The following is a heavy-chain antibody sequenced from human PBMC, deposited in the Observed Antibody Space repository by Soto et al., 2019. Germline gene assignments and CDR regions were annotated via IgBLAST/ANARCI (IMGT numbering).Heavy chain of an antibody. CDR2: FYNSGNT. Sequence: SETLSLTCTVSGDSISNYYWTWIRQPPGKGLEWIGCFYNSGNTNYNPSLKSRVTISVDTSNNQFSLRVNSVTAADTAVYYCASTKQWLAFDYWGQGALVTV. J-gene: IGHJ4*02. D-gene: IGHD6-19*01. V-gene: IGHV4-59*01. CDR1: GDSISNYY. CDR3: ASTKQWLAFDY.